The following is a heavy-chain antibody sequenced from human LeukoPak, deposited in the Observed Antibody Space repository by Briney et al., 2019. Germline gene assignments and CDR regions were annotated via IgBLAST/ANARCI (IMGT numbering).Heavy chain of an antibody. J-gene: IGHJ4*02. CDR3: ARSPIVVVPAAMGVGRCGGDCYYDF. Sequence: SVKVSCKASGGTFSSYAISWVRQAPGQGLEWMGGIIPIFGTANYAQKFQGRVTITADESTSTAYMELSSLRSEDTAVYYCARSPIVVVPAAMGVGRCGGDCYYDFWGQGTLVTVSS. D-gene: IGHD2-2*01. CDR2: IIPIFGTA. V-gene: IGHV1-69*13. CDR1: GGTFSSYA.